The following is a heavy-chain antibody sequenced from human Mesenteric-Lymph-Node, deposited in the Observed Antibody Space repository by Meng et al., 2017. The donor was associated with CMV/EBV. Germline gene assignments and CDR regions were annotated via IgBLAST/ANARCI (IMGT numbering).Heavy chain of an antibody. D-gene: IGHD3-10*01. CDR3: ATKFFSGSGSYSFDH. Sequence: SGYTFTRYALNGVRQAPGQGLELMGWINTNTGNPAYGQGFSGRFVFSLDTSVSTAYLQINSLKAEDTAIYYCATKFFSGSGSYSFDHWGQGTLVTVSS. CDR1: GYTFTRYA. V-gene: IGHV7-4-1*02. J-gene: IGHJ4*02. CDR2: INTNTGNP.